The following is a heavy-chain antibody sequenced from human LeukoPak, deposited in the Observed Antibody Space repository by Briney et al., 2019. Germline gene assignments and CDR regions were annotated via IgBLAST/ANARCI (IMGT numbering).Heavy chain of an antibody. CDR2: IYYSGST. Sequence: SETLSLTCTVSGGSISSSSYYWGWIRQPPGKGLEWIGSIYYSGSTYYNYYNPSPSLKSRVTISVDTSKNQFSLRLSSVTAADTAVYYCARVGQGIVGATRVVYWGQGTLVTVSS. CDR3: ARVGQGIVGATRVVY. D-gene: IGHD1-26*01. CDR1: GGSISSSSYY. J-gene: IGHJ4*02. V-gene: IGHV4-39*07.